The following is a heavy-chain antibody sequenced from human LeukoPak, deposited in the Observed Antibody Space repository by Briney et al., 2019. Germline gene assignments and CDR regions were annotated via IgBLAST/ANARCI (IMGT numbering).Heavy chain of an antibody. Sequence: GGSLRLSCAASGFTFSSYEMNWVRQAPGKGLEWVSYISSSGSTIYYADSVKSRFTISRDNAKNSLYLQMNSLRAEDTAVYYCARRGRFSLYFDYWGQGTLVTVSS. D-gene: IGHD3-3*01. CDR3: ARRGRFSLYFDY. V-gene: IGHV3-48*03. CDR2: ISSSGSTI. J-gene: IGHJ4*02. CDR1: GFTFSSYE.